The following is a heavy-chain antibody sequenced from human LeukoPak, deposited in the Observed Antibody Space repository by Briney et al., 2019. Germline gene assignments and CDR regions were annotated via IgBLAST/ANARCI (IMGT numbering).Heavy chain of an antibody. CDR3: ARNSGYDSYYYGMDV. J-gene: IGHJ6*02. V-gene: IGHV3-48*04. Sequence: GGSLRLSCAASGFTFSSYGMSWVRQAPGKGLEWVSYISSSGSTIYYADSVKGRFTISRDNAKNSLYLQMNSLRAEDTAVYYCARNSGYDSYYYGMDVWGQGTTVTVSS. D-gene: IGHD5-12*01. CDR2: ISSSGSTI. CDR1: GFTFSSYG.